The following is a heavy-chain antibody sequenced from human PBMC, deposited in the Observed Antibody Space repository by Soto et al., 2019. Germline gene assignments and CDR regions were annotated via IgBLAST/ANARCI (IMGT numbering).Heavy chain of an antibody. D-gene: IGHD6-25*01. Sequence: QVQLVESGGGVAQPGRSLRLSCAASGFTFSSYAMHWVRQAPGKGLEWVAVISYDGSNKYYADSVKGRFTISRDNSKNTLYLQMNSLRAEDTAVYYCAREGYSSGYYYGMDVWGQGTTVTVSS. J-gene: IGHJ6*02. CDR2: ISYDGSNK. V-gene: IGHV3-30-3*01. CDR1: GFTFSSYA. CDR3: AREGYSSGYYYGMDV.